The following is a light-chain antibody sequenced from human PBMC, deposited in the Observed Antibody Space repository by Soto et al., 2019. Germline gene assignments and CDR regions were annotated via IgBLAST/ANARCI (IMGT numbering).Light chain of an antibody. Sequence: DIQVTQSPSSLSASVADRVTITCRTSQRISSYLNWFQQKPGKAPKLLVYAASTLQSGVPSRLCGSGSGTHVTLTISDLQPEDFATYYCQQTYTTPLPFGGGTKVDIK. CDR2: AAS. J-gene: IGKJ4*01. CDR1: QRISSY. V-gene: IGKV1-39*01. CDR3: QQTYTTPLP.